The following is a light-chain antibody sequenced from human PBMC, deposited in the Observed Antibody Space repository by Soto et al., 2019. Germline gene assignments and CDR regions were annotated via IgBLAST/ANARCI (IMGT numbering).Light chain of an antibody. CDR2: EVS. J-gene: IGLJ1*01. CDR3: SSYAGSTL. CDR1: SSDVGGYNY. Sequence: QSVLPQPPSASGSPGQSVTISCTGTSSDVGGYNYVSWYQQHPGKAPKLMIYEVSKRPSGVPDRFSGSKSGNTASLTVSGLQAEDEADYYCSSYAGSTLFGTGTKVTVL. V-gene: IGLV2-8*01.